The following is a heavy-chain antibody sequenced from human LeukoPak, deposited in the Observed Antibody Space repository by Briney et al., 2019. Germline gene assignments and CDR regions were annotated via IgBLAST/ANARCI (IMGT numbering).Heavy chain of an antibody. V-gene: IGHV3-30*03. CDR1: GFTFSSYW. Sequence: GGSLRLSCAASGFTFSSYWMSWVRQAPGKGLEWVAAISNDGLSTYYSDSVKGRFTISGDNAKNSLFLQMSSLRDEDTALYYCARGWAAIPDWGQGTLVTVSS. J-gene: IGHJ4*02. CDR2: ISNDGLST. CDR3: ARGWAAIPD. D-gene: IGHD2-21*02.